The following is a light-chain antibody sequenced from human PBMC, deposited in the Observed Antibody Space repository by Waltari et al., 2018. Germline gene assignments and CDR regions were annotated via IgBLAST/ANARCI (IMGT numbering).Light chain of an antibody. CDR3: QQSYSTPRT. CDR1: QSLNTY. CDR2: DVS. Sequence: IQMTQSPPSLSASVGDTVTITCRASQSLNTYLNWYQQKPGKAPKLLISDVSSLQSGVPSSFSGTGSGTDFTLTISSLQPEDRATYYCQQSYSTPRTFGHGTKVEI. V-gene: IGKV1-39*01. J-gene: IGKJ1*01.